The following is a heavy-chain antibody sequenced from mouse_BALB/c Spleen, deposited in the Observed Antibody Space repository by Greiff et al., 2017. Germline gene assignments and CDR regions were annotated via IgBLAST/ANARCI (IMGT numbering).Heavy chain of an antibody. CDR1: GFTFSSYG. CDR2: INSNGGST. D-gene: IGHD1-1*01. V-gene: IGHV5-6-3*01. CDR3: ARDEITTVLDY. Sequence: EVKLMESGGGLVQPGGSLKLSCAASGFTFSSYGMSWVRQTPDKRLELVATINSNGGSTYYPDSVKGRFTISRDNAKNTLYLQMSSLKSEDTAMYYCARDEITTVLDYWGQGTSVTVSS. J-gene: IGHJ4*01.